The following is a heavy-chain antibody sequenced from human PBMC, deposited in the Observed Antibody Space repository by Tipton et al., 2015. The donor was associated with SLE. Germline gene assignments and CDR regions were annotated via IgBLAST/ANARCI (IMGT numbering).Heavy chain of an antibody. CDR3: AREAWGHAFDI. Sequence: TLSLTCTVSGVSISSSSYYWGWIRQPPGKGLEWIGSIFYTGTTYYQPSLKSRVTVSVDTSKNQFSLRLSSVTAADTAVYYCAREAWGHAFDIWGQGTMVTVSS. J-gene: IGHJ3*02. V-gene: IGHV4-39*07. D-gene: IGHD2-21*01. CDR2: IFYTGTT. CDR1: GVSISSSSYY.